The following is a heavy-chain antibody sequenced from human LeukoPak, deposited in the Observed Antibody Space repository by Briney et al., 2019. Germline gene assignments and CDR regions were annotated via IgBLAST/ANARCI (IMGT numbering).Heavy chain of an antibody. V-gene: IGHV4-4*07. D-gene: IGHD6-19*01. Sequence: PSETLSPTCTVSGGSISNNYWTWIRQPAGKGLEYIGRIYSSGSTHYNPSLKSRVTMSVDTSKNQLSLKLTSVTVADTALYYCARGRGFSSGHGGWFDPWGQGTLVTVSS. CDR3: ARGRGFSSGHGGWFDP. CDR1: GGSISNNY. CDR2: IYSSGST. J-gene: IGHJ5*02.